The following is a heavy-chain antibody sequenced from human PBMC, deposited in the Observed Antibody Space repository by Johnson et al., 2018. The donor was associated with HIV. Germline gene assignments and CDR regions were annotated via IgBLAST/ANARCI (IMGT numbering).Heavy chain of an antibody. Sequence: VQLVESGGGLVKPGGSLRLSCAASGFTFSDYYMSWIRQAPGKGLEWVGFIRSKAYGGTAEYAASVKGRFTISRDNAKNSMSLQMNSLRAEDTAVYYCARTKLELREGAFDIWGQGTLVTVSS. D-gene: IGHD1-7*01. V-gene: IGHV3-71*02. J-gene: IGHJ3*02. CDR1: GFTFSDYY. CDR3: ARTKLELREGAFDI. CDR2: IRSKAYGGTA.